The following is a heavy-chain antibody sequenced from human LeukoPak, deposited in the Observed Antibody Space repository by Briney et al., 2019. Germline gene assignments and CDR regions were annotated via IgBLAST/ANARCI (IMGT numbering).Heavy chain of an antibody. J-gene: IGHJ5*02. D-gene: IGHD6-13*01. CDR2: ISGSGGST. V-gene: IGHV3-23*01. Sequence: GGSLRLSCAASGFTFSSYAMSWVRQAPGKGLEWVSAISGSGGSTYYADSVKGRFTISRDNSKNTPYLQMNSLRAEDTAVYYCAKGGPIAAAGDNWFDPWGQGTLVTVSS. CDR1: GFTFSSYA. CDR3: AKGGPIAAAGDNWFDP.